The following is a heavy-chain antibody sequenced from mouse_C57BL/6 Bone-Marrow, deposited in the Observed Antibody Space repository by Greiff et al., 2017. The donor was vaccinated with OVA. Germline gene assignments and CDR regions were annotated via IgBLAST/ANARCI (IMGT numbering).Heavy chain of an antibody. CDR2: IHPNSGST. D-gene: IGHD1-1*01. V-gene: IGHV1-64*01. J-gene: IGHJ1*03. Sequence: QVQLQQPGAELVKPGASVKLSCKASGYTFTSYWMHWVKQRPGQGLEWIGMIHPNSGSTNYNEKFKSKATLTVDKSSSTAYMQLSSLTSEDSAVYYCAFSTTVVATRYFDVWGTGTTVTVSS. CDR3: AFSTTVVATRYFDV. CDR1: GYTFTSYW.